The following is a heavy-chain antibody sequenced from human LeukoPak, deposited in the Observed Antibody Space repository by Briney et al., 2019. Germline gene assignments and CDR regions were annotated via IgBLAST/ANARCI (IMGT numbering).Heavy chain of an antibody. CDR1: GGSFSGYY. J-gene: IGHJ4*02. Sequence: SETLSLTCAVYGGSFSGYYWSWLRQPPGKGLEWIGEINHSGSTNYNPSLKSRVTISVDTSKNQFSLKLSSVTAADTAVYYCARRYRRLHFDYWGQGTLVTGSS. V-gene: IGHV4-34*01. CDR3: ARRYRRLHFDY. CDR2: INHSGST. D-gene: IGHD3-16*01.